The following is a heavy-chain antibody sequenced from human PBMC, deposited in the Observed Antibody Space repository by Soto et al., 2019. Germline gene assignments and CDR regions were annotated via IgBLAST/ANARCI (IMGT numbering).Heavy chain of an antibody. D-gene: IGHD3-10*01. CDR2: IDPRSGGT. J-gene: IGHJ4*02. CDR3: ATDDYGIFPY. CDR1: GYPFTTYY. Sequence: ASVKVSCKVSGYPFTTYYIHRVRQAPGQGLEWMGWIDPRSGGTVYEQKFQGRVTMTRDTSISTVYMDLSGLTSDDTALYYCATDDYGIFPYWGQGSLVTVSS. V-gene: IGHV1-2*02.